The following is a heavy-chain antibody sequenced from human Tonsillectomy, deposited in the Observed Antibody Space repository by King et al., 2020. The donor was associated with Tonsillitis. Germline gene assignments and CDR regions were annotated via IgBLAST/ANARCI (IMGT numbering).Heavy chain of an antibody. CDR2: ILYSGST. Sequence: QLQESGPGLVKPSETLSLTCTVSGGSISSTSFYWGWIRQPPGKGLEWIGSILYSGSTYYDPSLKSRVTISVDTSKNQFSLTLSSVTAADTAVYYCARHRLLNWFDRWGKGTLVTVSS. D-gene: IGHD2/OR15-2a*01. CDR3: ARHRLLNWFDR. CDR1: GGSISSTSFY. V-gene: IGHV4-39*01. J-gene: IGHJ5*02.